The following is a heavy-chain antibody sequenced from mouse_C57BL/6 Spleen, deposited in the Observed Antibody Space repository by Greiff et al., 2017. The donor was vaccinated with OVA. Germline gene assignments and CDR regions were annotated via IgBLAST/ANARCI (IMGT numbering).Heavy chain of an antibody. Sequence: QVQLQQPGAELVRPGSSVKLSCKASGYTFTSYWMDWVKQRPGQGLEWIGNIYPSDSETHYNQKFKDKATLTVDKSSSTAYMQLSSLTSEDSAVYYCARWGYDYDGAWFAYWGQGTLVTVSA. V-gene: IGHV1-61*01. CDR2: IYPSDSET. CDR3: ARWGYDYDGAWFAY. J-gene: IGHJ3*01. D-gene: IGHD2-4*01. CDR1: GYTFTSYW.